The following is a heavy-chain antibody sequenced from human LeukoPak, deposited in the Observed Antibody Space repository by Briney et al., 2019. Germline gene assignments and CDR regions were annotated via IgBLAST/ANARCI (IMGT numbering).Heavy chain of an antibody. CDR1: GFTFDVYA. J-gene: IGHJ6*02. CDR2: FSWHRGSI. CDR3: AKDIERYSYDPYYYYGMDV. V-gene: IGHV3-9*01. Sequence: GGSLRLYCAASGFTFDVYAMHSVRQAPGKGLEWVSVFSWHRGSIGYALSVTGRFTISRDNAKNPLYLQMNSLRAEDTALYYCAKDIERYSYDPYYYYGMDVWGQGTTVTVSS. D-gene: IGHD5-18*01.